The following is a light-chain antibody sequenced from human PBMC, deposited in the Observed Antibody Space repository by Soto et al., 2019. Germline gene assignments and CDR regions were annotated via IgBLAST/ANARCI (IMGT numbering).Light chain of an antibody. V-gene: IGKV2-30*01. Sequence: DVVLTQSPLSLPVTLGQPASISCRSSQSLVFSDGNTYLVWFQQRPGQSPRRLIYKVSKRGSGGPDRFSGSGSGTEFTLKIYRVEAEDVGVYFCMQSAHWPRTFGQRTKLEIK. CDR1: QSLVFSDGNTY. CDR2: KVS. CDR3: MQSAHWPRT. J-gene: IGKJ2*01.